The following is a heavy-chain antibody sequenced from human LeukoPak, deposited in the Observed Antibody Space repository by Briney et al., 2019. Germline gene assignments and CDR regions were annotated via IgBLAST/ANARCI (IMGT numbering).Heavy chain of an antibody. V-gene: IGHV3-48*01. CDR3: ARDGDFWTAYTSEIDY. J-gene: IGHJ4*02. Sequence: GGSLRLSCAASGFTFSTYSMNWVRQAPGKGREWVSYISSSGETIYYADSVKGRFTISRDNAKNSLYLQMNSLRAEDTAVYYCARDGDFWTAYTSEIDYWGQGTLVTVSS. CDR2: ISSSGETI. CDR1: GFTFSTYS. D-gene: IGHD3/OR15-3a*01.